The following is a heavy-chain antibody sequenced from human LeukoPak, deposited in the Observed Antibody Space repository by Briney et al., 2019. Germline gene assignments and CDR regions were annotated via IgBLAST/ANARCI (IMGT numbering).Heavy chain of an antibody. CDR3: AGIAVAGHYFDY. D-gene: IGHD6-19*01. CDR2: INHSGST. Sequence: ASETLSLTCAVSGGSFSGYYWSWIRQPPGRRLEWIGEINHSGSTNYNPSLKSRVTISVDTSKNQFSLKLSSVTAADTAVYYCAGIAVAGHYFDYWGQGTLVTVSS. J-gene: IGHJ4*02. CDR1: GGSFSGYY. V-gene: IGHV4-34*01.